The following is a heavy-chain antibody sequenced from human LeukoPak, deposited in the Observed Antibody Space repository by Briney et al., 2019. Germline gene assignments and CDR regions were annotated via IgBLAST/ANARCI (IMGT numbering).Heavy chain of an antibody. V-gene: IGHV1-2*06. J-gene: IGHJ4*02. Sequence: ASVKVSCKASGYTFTGYYMHWVRQAPGQGLEWMGRINPNSGGTNYAQKFQGRVTMARDTSTSTVYMELSSLRSEDTAVYYCAREGVPAAMFVDYWGQGTLVTVSS. CDR2: INPNSGGT. CDR1: GYTFTGYY. CDR3: AREGVPAAMFVDY. D-gene: IGHD2-2*01.